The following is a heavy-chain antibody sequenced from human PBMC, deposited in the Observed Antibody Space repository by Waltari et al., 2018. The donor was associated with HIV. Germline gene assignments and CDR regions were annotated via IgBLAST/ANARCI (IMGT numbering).Heavy chain of an antibody. CDR1: GFTLSDFS. V-gene: IGHV3-21*01. CDR2: ISSSIIYI. D-gene: IGHD2-15*01. CDR3: ARSSFDVVPEVPAIDY. Sequence: EVHLVESGGGLVKPGGSLRLSCATSGFTLSDFSMNWVRQAPGKVLGGAYAISSSIIYIDNADEGKGRVTISRDNAKKSVYLQVNSLRAEDTAVYYCARSSFDVVPEVPAIDYWGQGTLVTVSS. J-gene: IGHJ4*02.